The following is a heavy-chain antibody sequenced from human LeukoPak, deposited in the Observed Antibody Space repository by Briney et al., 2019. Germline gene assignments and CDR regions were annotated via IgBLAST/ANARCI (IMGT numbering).Heavy chain of an antibody. CDR3: ARAVYTYYFDY. CDR2: INPYSGGT. J-gene: IGHJ4*02. CDR1: GYTFTGYY. D-gene: IGHD5/OR15-5a*01. Sequence: ASVKVSCKASGYTFTGYYMHWVRQAPGQGLEWMGWINPYSGGTNYAQKFQGRVTMTRDTSISTAYMELSRLRSDDTAVYYCARAVYTYYFDYWGQGTLVTVSS. V-gene: IGHV1-2*02.